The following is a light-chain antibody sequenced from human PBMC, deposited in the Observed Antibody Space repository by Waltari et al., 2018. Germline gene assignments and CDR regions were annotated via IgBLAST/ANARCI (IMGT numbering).Light chain of an antibody. J-gene: IGKJ2*01. Sequence: EIVLTQSPGTLSLSPGERVTLSCRASQSVNSKFLAWFQQRPGQVPRLIIYGASSRANDVPPRFSGSGSGTDFTLTISGLEPEDFAVYYCLQHGIPPYAFGQGTRLEIK. CDR2: GAS. V-gene: IGKV3-20*01. CDR3: LQHGIPPYA. CDR1: QSVNSKF.